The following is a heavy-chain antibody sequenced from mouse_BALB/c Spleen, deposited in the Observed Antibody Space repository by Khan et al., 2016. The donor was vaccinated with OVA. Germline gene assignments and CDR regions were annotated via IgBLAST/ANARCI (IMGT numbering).Heavy chain of an antibody. V-gene: IGHV1-20*02. D-gene: IGHD1-1*01. CDR2: INPHIGET. CDR1: GYSFTGYF. J-gene: IGHJ2*01. Sequence: VQLKESGPELVKPGASVKISCKASGYSFTGYFMNWVMQSHGKSLEWIGRINPHIGETFYNQKFVGKATLTVDESSSTAHMELRSLASEDSAVYLCARKNGSDFDYWGQGTTLTVSS. CDR3: ARKNGSDFDY.